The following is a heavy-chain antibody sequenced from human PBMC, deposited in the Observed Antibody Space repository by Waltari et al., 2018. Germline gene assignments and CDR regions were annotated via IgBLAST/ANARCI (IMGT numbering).Heavy chain of an antibody. D-gene: IGHD4-17*01. CDR1: GFTFTRYW. CDR2: INIEESGP. V-gene: IGHV3-74*01. Sequence: EVQLVESGGGLVQPGGSLRLSCAASGFTFTRYWMHWVRQAPGKGLVWVSRINIEESGPSYADSVKGRFTISRDNTKNTLYLQMNSLRAEDTAVYYCARSCGLRCHWFDPWGQGTLVTVSS. CDR3: ARSCGLRCHWFDP. J-gene: IGHJ5*02.